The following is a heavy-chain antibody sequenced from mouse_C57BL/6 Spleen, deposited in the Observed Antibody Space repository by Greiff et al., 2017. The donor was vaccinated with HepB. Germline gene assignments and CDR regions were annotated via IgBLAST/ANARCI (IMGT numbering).Heavy chain of an antibody. J-gene: IGHJ3*01. CDR3: ARHGANWDEAWFAY. CDR1: GFSLTSYG. CDR2: IWSDGST. V-gene: IGHV2-6-1*01. Sequence: VQLQESGPGLVAPSQSLSITCTVSGFSLTSYGVHWVRQPPGKGLEWLVVIWSDGSTTYNSALKSRLSISKDNSKSQVFLKMNSLQTDDTAMYYCARHGANWDEAWFAYWGQGTLVTVSA. D-gene: IGHD4-1*02.